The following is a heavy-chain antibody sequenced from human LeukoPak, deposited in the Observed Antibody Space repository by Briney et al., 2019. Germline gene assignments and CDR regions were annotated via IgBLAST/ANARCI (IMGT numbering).Heavy chain of an antibody. CDR1: GYTFTSYY. D-gene: IGHD5-24*01. Sequence: ASVKVSCKASGYTFTSYYMHWVRQAPGQGLEWVGIINPSGGSTSYAQKFQGRVTMTRDTSTSTVYMELSSLRSDDTAVYYCAKSSCRDRWGGYYYGMDVWGQGTTVTVSS. CDR2: INPSGGST. J-gene: IGHJ6*02. CDR3: AKSSCRDRWGGYYYGMDV. V-gene: IGHV1-46*01.